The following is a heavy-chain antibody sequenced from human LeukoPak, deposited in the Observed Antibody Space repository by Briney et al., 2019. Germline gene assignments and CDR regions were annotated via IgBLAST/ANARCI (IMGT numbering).Heavy chain of an antibody. J-gene: IGHJ4*02. CDR3: ARGEVTTEYYFDY. CDR1: GFTFSSYG. V-gene: IGHV3-NL1*01. D-gene: IGHD1-14*01. CDR2: IYSGGST. Sequence: PGGSLRLSCAASGFTFSSYGMHWVRQAPGKGLEWGSVIYSGGSTYYADSVKGRFTISRDNSKNTLYLQMNSLRAEDTAVYYCARGEVTTEYYFDYWGQGTLVTVSS.